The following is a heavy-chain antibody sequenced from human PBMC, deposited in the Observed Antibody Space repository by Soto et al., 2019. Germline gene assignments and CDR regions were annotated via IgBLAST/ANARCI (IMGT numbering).Heavy chain of an antibody. J-gene: IGHJ5*02. Sequence: PGGSLRLSCAASGFTFSRFTLSWVRQAPGKGLEWVSVISSSSVYIYYANSVKGRFTISRDNAKNSMYLQMNSLRVEDTAVYYCARDAGGGSSSEGWFDHWGQGTLLTVSS. CDR3: ARDAGGGSSSEGWFDH. CDR1: GFTFSRFT. CDR2: ISSSSVYI. V-gene: IGHV3-21*06. D-gene: IGHD6-6*01.